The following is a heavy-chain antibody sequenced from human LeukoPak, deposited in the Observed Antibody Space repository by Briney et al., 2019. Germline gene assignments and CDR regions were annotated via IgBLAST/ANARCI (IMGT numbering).Heavy chain of an antibody. J-gene: IGHJ4*02. CDR1: GFTFSSYA. D-gene: IGHD6-13*01. V-gene: IGHV3-30-3*01. Sequence: GSLRLSCAASGFTFSSYAMHWARQAPGKGLEWVAVISYDGSNKYYADSVKGRFTISRDNSKNTLYLQMNSLRAEDTAVYYCARGRYSSSWYPFDYWGQGTLVTVSS. CDR3: ARGRYSSSWYPFDY. CDR2: ISYDGSNK.